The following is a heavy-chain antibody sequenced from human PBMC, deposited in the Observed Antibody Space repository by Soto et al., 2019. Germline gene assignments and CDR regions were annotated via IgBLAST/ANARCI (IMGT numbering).Heavy chain of an antibody. CDR1: GYTFTSYG. CDR2: ISVYSGST. V-gene: IGHV1-18*04. D-gene: IGHD6-19*01. J-gene: IGHJ6*02. CDR3: ARDSWGLAVPDYHYYAMDV. Sequence: QVQLVQSGAEVKKPGASVRVSCEASGYTFTSYGISWVRQAPGQGLEWMGWISVYSGSTNYAQQLQGRVTMTTDRSTRAVYLELRSLRSDDTAVYYCARDSWGLAVPDYHYYAMDVGGQGTTVTVS.